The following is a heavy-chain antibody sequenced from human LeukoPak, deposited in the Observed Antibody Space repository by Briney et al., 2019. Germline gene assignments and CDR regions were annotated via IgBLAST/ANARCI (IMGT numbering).Heavy chain of an antibody. CDR2: ISWNSGSI. V-gene: IGHV3-9*01. D-gene: IGHD1-26*01. CDR1: GFTFDDYA. J-gene: IGHJ4*02. CDR3: AKGRKSNSGSYYYFDY. Sequence: GRSLRLSCAASGFTFDDYAMHWVRQAPGKGLEWVSGISWNSGSIDYAGSVKGRFTISRDNAKNSLYLQMNSLRAEDTALYYCAKGRKSNSGSYYYFDYWGQGTLVTVSS.